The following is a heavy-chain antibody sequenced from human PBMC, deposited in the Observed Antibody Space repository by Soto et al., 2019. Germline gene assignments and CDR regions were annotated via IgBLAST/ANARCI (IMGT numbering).Heavy chain of an antibody. J-gene: IGHJ4*02. CDR2: ISGSGGGT. CDR3: AKDQMDYYGSGSYYFLGDY. V-gene: IGHV3-23*01. Sequence: GGSLRLSCAASGFTFSSYAMSWVRQAPGKGLEWVSAISGSGGGTYYADSVKGRFTISRDNSKNTLYLQMNSLRAEDTAVYYCAKDQMDYYGSGSYYFLGDYWGQGTLVTVSS. CDR1: GFTFSSYA. D-gene: IGHD3-10*01.